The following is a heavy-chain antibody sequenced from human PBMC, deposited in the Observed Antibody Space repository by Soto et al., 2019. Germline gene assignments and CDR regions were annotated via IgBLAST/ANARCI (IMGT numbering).Heavy chain of an antibody. Sequence: QVQLVESGGAVVQPGRSLRLSCAASGFTFSSYGMYWVRQPPGKGLEWVAAISYDGSNTYHADSVKGRFTISRDNARNTLFLQMNSLRAEDTAVYYCATWHEREHAYDVWGQGTTVTVSS. D-gene: IGHD1-1*01. J-gene: IGHJ3*01. V-gene: IGHV3-30*03. CDR3: ATWHEREHAYDV. CDR2: ISYDGSNT. CDR1: GFTFSSYG.